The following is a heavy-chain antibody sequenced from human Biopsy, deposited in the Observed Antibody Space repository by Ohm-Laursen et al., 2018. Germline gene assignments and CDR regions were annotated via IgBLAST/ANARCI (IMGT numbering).Heavy chain of an antibody. CDR3: TGRPSGGTRYWYIDL. Sequence: SDTLSLTCAVSGGSVSSGGFYWSWFRPHPWKGLEWIGYIYYSGTTYYNPSLKSLVTISVDTSKNQFSLKLNSVTAADRAVYYCTGRPSGGTRYWYIDLCGRGTQVTVSS. CDR2: IYYSGTT. V-gene: IGHV4-31*01. CDR1: GGSVSSGGFY. J-gene: IGHJ2*01. D-gene: IGHD4-23*01.